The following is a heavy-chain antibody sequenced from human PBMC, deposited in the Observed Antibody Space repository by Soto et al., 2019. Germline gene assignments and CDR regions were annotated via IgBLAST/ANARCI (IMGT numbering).Heavy chain of an antibody. V-gene: IGHV3-30-3*01. CDR2: ISYDGSNK. Sequence: QVQLVESGGGVVQPGRSLRLSCAASGFTFSSYAMHWVRQAPGKGLEWVAVISYDGSNKYYADSVKGRLTISRDNSKNTLDLQMNSLRAEDTAVYYCARDRSTTTRWLQYLQHWGQGTLVTVSS. CDR3: ARDRSTTTRWLQYLQH. CDR1: GFTFSSYA. D-gene: IGHD2-2*01. J-gene: IGHJ1*01.